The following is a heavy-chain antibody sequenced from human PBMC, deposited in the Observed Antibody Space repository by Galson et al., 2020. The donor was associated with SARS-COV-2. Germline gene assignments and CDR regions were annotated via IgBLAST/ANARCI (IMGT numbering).Heavy chain of an antibody. CDR1: GFPFRSYA. CDR2: LNCIVERT. V-gene: IGHV3-23*01. J-gene: IGHJ4*02. Sequence: GSLILHCPAPGFPFRSYAMSWVLQPPAPRQECVAALNCIVERTPYPDSLPRRFTIPRDNSKNTPYLQMNSLRAEDTAIYYCAKEEHSSGYLYVCDYWGQGTLVIVSS. D-gene: IGHD3-22*01. CDR3: AKEEHSSGYLYVCDY.